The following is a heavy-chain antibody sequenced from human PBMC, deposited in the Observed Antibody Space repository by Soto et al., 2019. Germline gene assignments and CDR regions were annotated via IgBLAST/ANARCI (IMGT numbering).Heavy chain of an antibody. Sequence: QMQLVQSGPEVKKPGTSVKVSCKASGFTFTSSAVQWVRQARGQRLEWIGWIVVGSGNTNYAQKFQERVTITRDMSTSTAYRELSSLRSEDTAVYYCAADRSQGEFEFDPWGQGTLVTVSS. J-gene: IGHJ5*02. CDR1: GFTFTSSA. CDR3: AADRSQGEFEFDP. D-gene: IGHD1-26*01. CDR2: IVVGSGNT. V-gene: IGHV1-58*01.